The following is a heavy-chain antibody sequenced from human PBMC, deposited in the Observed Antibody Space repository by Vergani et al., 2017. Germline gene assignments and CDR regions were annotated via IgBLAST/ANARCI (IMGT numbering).Heavy chain of an antibody. CDR1: GFTFSSYA. Sequence: EVQLLESGGGLVQPGGSLRLSCAASGFTFSSYAMSWVRQAPGKGLEWVSAISGSGGSTYYADSVKGRLTISRDNSKNTLYLQMNSLRAEDTAVYYCANIPPCLQPNYWYFDLWGRGTLVTVSS. CDR3: ANIPPCLQPNYWYFDL. D-gene: IGHD5-24*01. V-gene: IGHV3-23*01. J-gene: IGHJ2*01. CDR2: ISGSGGST.